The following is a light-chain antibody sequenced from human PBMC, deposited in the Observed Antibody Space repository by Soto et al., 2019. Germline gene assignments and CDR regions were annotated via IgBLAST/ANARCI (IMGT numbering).Light chain of an antibody. Sequence: ELVLTQSPGTLSLSPGERAILSCRASQSVSSNYLAWYQQKPGQAPRLLIYGASNRATGIPDRFSGSGSGTDFTLTISRLEPEDFAVYYCQQYGSSGTFGQGTKVDIK. V-gene: IGKV3-20*01. CDR2: GAS. J-gene: IGKJ1*01. CDR3: QQYGSSGT. CDR1: QSVSSNY.